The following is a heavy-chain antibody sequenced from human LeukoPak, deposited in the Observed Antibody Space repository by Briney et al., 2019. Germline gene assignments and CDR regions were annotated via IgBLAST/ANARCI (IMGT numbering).Heavy chain of an antibody. CDR3: ARSSGIMGPTTPDY. V-gene: IGHV1-18*01. CDR1: GYTFTSYS. D-gene: IGHD6-19*01. J-gene: IGHJ4*02. CDR2: ISTCNGNT. Sequence: ASVKVSCKASGYTFTSYSVTWVRQAPDQRLEWVGWISTCNGNTNYVQNLQGRVTMITDAFTNTAYMELRDLRSDDTAVYYCARSSGIMGPTTPDYWGQGTLVAVSS.